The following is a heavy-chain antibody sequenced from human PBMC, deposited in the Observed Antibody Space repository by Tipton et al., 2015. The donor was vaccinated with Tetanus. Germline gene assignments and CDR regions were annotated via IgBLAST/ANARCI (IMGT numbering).Heavy chain of an antibody. V-gene: IGHV3-33*01. CDR2: SWNDGTDN. D-gene: IGHD2-15*01. CDR1: GFIFSSYG. J-gene: IGHJ4*02. Sequence: SLRLSCAASGFIFSSYGIHWVRQAPGKGLEWVAVSWNDGTDNYYADSGNSRFTISRDNSKNTLYLQMKSLIADDTAVYYCAREAVCSGGSCFSAGFDNWGQGTQVTVSS. CDR3: AREAVCSGGSCFSAGFDN.